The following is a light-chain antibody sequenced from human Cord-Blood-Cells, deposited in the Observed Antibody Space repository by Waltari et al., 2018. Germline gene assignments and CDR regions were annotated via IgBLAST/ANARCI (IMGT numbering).Light chain of an antibody. J-gene: IGLJ1*01. Sequence: QSVLTQPPSVSGAPGPRVTISCTGSSPNIGAGYDVHWYQQLPGTAPKLLIYGNSNRPSGVPDRFSGSKSGTSASLAITGLQAEDEADYYCQSYDSSLSGSNVFGTGTKVTVL. V-gene: IGLV1-40*01. CDR3: QSYDSSLSGSNV. CDR1: SPNIGAGYD. CDR2: GNS.